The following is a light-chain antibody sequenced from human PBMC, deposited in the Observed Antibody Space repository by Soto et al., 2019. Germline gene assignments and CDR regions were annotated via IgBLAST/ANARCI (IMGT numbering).Light chain of an antibody. V-gene: IGLV2-14*01. Sequence: QSVLTQPASVSGSPGQSITVSCTGTRSDVGGYNYVSWYQQHPGKAPKLIIYEASNRPSGVSYRFSGSKSGNTASLTISGLQAEDEADYYCSSYTSSNTLHYVFGSGTKVTVL. CDR2: EAS. CDR1: RSDVGGYNY. CDR3: SSYTSSNTLHYV. J-gene: IGLJ1*01.